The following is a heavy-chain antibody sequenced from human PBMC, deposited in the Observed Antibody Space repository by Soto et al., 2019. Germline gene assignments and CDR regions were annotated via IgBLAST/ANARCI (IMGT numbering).Heavy chain of an antibody. CDR3: ARDGYCSGGSCYSDPDYYYGMDV. V-gene: IGHV1-18*04. CDR1: GYTFTSRY. J-gene: IGHJ6*02. CDR2: ISAYNGNT. Sequence: ASVKVSCKASGYTFTSRYMHWVRQAPGQGLEWMGWISAYNGNTNYAQKLQGRVTMTTDTSTSTAYMELRSLRSDDTAVYYCARDGYCSGGSCYSDPDYYYGMDVWGQGTTVTVSS. D-gene: IGHD2-15*01.